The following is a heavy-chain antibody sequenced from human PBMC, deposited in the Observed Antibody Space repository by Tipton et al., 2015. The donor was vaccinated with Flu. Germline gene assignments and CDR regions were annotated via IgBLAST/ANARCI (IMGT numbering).Heavy chain of an antibody. V-gene: IGHV4-59*10. D-gene: IGHD3-22*01. CDR1: GGSFSSYY. J-gene: IGHJ3*02. Sequence: TLSLTCAVYGGSFSSYYWSWIRQPAGKGLEWIGRIYTSGSTNYNPSLKSRVTMSVDTSKNQFSLKLSSVTAADTAVYYCARDYYYDSSGYYYVLAFDIWGQGTMVTVSS. CDR3: ARDYYYDSSGYYYVLAFDI. CDR2: IYTSGST.